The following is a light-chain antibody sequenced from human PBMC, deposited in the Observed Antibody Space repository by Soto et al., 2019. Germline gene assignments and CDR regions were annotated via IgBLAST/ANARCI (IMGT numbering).Light chain of an antibody. CDR2: AIS. CDR3: QQYGSSRWT. Sequence: IVLTQSPGTLSLSPGGRATPSRRSSESVTDNQLAWYQRRPGQAPRLLIYAISTRAAGVPDRFSGSGSGTDFTLTIRSLQPEDFAMYYCQQYGSSRWTFAQGTKVDI. J-gene: IGKJ1*01. CDR1: ESVTDNQ. V-gene: IGKV3-20*01.